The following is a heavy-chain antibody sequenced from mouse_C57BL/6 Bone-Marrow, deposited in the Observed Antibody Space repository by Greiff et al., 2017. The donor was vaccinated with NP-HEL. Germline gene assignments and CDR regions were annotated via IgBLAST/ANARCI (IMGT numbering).Heavy chain of an antibody. CDR3: ARHYYWYFDV. J-gene: IGHJ1*03. CDR2: ISNGGGST. V-gene: IGHV5-12*01. CDR1: GFTFSDYY. Sequence: EVKLVESGGGLVQPGGSLKLSCAASGFTFSDYYMYWVRQTPEKRLEWVAYISNGGGSTYYPDTVKGRFTISRDNAKNTLYLQMSRLKSEDTAMYYCARHYYWYFDVWGTGTTVTVSS.